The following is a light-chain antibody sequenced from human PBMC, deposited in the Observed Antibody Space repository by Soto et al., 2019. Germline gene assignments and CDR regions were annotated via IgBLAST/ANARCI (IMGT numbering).Light chain of an antibody. J-gene: IGLJ2*01. CDR2: GNN. CDR1: SSNIGAGYD. V-gene: IGLV1-40*01. CDR3: QSYDSSLRRV. Sequence: QPVLTQPPSVSGAPGQRVTISCTGSSSNIGAGYDVYWYQQLPGTAPKLLIYGNNNRPSGVPDRFSGSKSGTSASLAITGLQAEDEADYYCQSYDSSLRRVVGGGTKLTVL.